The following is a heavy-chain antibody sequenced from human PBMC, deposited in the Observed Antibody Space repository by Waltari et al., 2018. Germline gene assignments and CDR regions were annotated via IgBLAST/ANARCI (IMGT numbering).Heavy chain of an antibody. CDR3: ARGRDYVWNLL. D-gene: IGHD3-16*01. CDR2: INHRGST. CDR1: GGSFSDYW. V-gene: IGHV4-34*01. Sequence: QVQLQQWGAGLLKPSETLSLTCAVYGGSFSDYWWSWIRQPPGKGLEWIGEINHRGSTNYNPSLKSLVTMSVDTSKNQFSLNLNSVTAADTAVYYCARGRDYVWNLLWGQGTLVTVSS. J-gene: IGHJ4*02.